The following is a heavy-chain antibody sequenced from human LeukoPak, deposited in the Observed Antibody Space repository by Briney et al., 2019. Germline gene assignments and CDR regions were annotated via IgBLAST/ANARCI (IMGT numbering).Heavy chain of an antibody. J-gene: IGHJ3*02. V-gene: IGHV3-21*04. D-gene: IGHD4-17*01. CDR1: GFTFSSYS. Sequence: GGSLRLSCAASGFTFSSYSMNWVRQAPGKGLEWVSSISSSSSYIYYADSVKGRFTISRDNAKNSLYLQMNSLRAEDTAVYYCAREVMSNYGGNSGAFDIWGQGTMVTVSS. CDR3: AREVMSNYGGNSGAFDI. CDR2: ISSSSSYI.